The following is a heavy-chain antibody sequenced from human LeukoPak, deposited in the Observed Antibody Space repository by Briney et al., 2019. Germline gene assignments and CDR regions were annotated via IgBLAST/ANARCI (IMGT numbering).Heavy chain of an antibody. CDR3: ARDLSTAVTSFDY. Sequence: GGSLRLSCAASGFTLGSYSMNWVRQAPGKGLEWVSSISRSSGYIYYADSVKGRFTISRDNAKNSLYLQMNSLRAEDTAVYYCARDLSTAVTSFDYWGQGTLVTVSS. V-gene: IGHV3-21*06. D-gene: IGHD4-17*01. J-gene: IGHJ4*02. CDR1: GFTLGSYS. CDR2: ISRSSGYI.